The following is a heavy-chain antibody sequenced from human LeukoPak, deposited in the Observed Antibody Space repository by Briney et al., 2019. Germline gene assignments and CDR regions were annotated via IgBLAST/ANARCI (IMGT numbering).Heavy chain of an antibody. J-gene: IGHJ5*02. CDR3: AREKTQAVAGDNWFDP. Sequence: GGSLRLSCAASGFTFSSYSMNWVRQAPGKGLEWVSYISSSSSTIYYADSVKGRFTISRDNGKNSLYLQMNSLRAEDTAVYYCAREKTQAVAGDNWFDPWGQGTLVTVSS. CDR2: ISSSSSTI. CDR1: GFTFSSYS. D-gene: IGHD6-19*01. V-gene: IGHV3-48*01.